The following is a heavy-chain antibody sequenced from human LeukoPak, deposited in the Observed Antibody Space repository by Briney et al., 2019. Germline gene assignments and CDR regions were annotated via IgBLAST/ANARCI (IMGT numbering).Heavy chain of an antibody. CDR2: ICYSGST. Sequence: SETLFLTCSLSGGSIGSSSYCWGWIRQPPGKGLEWIGTICYSGSTFYNPSLKSRVTLSVDTSKNQFSLKPSSVTAADTAVYYCARTENYIPEDCFDPWGQGTLVTVSS. J-gene: IGHJ5*02. CDR1: GGSIGSSSYC. D-gene: IGHD5-24*01. CDR3: ARTENYIPEDCFDP. V-gene: IGHV4-39*01.